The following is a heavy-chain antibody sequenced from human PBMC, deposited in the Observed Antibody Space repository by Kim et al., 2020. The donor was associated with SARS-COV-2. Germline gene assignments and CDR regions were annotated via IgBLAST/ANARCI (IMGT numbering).Heavy chain of an antibody. CDR3: ARTNYDSSASDAFDI. D-gene: IGHD3-22*01. V-gene: IGHV1-69*13. CDR2: IIPIFGTA. CDR1: GGTFSSYA. J-gene: IGHJ3*02. Sequence: SVKVSCKASGGTFSSYAISWVRQAPGQGLEWMGGIIPIFGTANYAQKFQGRVTITADESTSTAYMELSSLRSEDTAVYYCARTNYDSSASDAFDIWGQGTMVTVSS.